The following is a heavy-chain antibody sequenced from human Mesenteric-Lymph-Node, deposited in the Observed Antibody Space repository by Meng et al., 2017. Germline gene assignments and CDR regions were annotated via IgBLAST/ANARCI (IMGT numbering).Heavy chain of an antibody. CDR3: AISRSVYSSGWYEGGFDY. CDR2: IYYSGST. CDR1: GGSISSYY. J-gene: IGHJ4*02. D-gene: IGHD6-19*01. V-gene: IGHV4-59*01. Sequence: SETLSLTCTVSGGSISSYYWSWIRQPPGKGLEWIGYIYYSGSTNYNPSLKSRVTISVDTSKNQFSLKLSSVTAADTAVYYCAISRSVYSSGWYEGGFDYWGQGTLVTVSS.